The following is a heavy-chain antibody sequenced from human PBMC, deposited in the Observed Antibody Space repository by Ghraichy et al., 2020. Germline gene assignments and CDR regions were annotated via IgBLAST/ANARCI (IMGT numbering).Heavy chain of an antibody. D-gene: IGHD4/OR15-4a*01. Sequence: GGSLRLSCAASGFTFSIHTMNWVRQAPGKGLEWVSSISSGSGDINYADLVKGRFTISRDNAKNSLYLQMNSLSAEDTAVYYCARLYGAATARRFFDFWGQGAPVTVSS. CDR3: ARLYGAATARRFFDF. CDR1: GFTFSIHT. J-gene: IGHJ4*02. CDR2: ISSGSGDI. V-gene: IGHV3-21*06.